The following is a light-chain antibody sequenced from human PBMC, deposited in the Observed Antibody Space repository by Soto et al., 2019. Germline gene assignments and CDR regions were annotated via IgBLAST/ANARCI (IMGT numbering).Light chain of an antibody. V-gene: IGKV3-11*01. CDR2: DAS. CDR1: ETVDSF. J-gene: IGKJ1*01. CDR3: QQYNSWPWT. Sequence: EIVLTQSPATLSLSPGERATLSCRASETVDSFLAWYQQKPGQAPRLLIYDASKRATGIPARFSGSGSGTEFTLTISSLQSEDFAVYYCQQYNSWPWTFGQGTKVDIK.